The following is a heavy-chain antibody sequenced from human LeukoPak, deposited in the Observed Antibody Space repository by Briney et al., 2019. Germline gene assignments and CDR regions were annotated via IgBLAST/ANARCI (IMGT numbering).Heavy chain of an antibody. D-gene: IGHD2-15*01. CDR3: ARKSVAATPRDIVYQYSYMDV. CDR1: GYTFTSYA. Sequence: GASVKVSCKASGYTFTSYAMNWVRQAPGQGLEWMGWINTNTGNATYAQGFTGRFVFSLDTSVSTAYLQISSLKAEDTAVYYCARKSVAATPRDIVYQYSYMDVWGKGTTVTISS. V-gene: IGHV7-4-1*02. J-gene: IGHJ6*03. CDR2: INTNTGNA.